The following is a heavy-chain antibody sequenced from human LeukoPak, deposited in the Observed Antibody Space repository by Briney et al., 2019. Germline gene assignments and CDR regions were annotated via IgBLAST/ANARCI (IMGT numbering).Heavy chain of an antibody. Sequence: SGTLSLTCGVSGGSISNTNWWTWVRQPPGKGLEWIGQVNLQGSTNYNPSLKSRVAISVDKSGNHISLKLTSVTAADTAVYYCARDGGVAVAGTVDFWGQGTLVTVSS. D-gene: IGHD6-19*01. CDR3: ARDGGVAVAGTVDF. CDR1: GGSISNTNW. J-gene: IGHJ4*02. CDR2: VNLQGST. V-gene: IGHV4-4*02.